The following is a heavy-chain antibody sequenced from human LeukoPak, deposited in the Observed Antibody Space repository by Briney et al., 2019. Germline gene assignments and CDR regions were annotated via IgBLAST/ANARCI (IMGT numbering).Heavy chain of an antibody. D-gene: IGHD4-4*01. J-gene: IGHJ5*02. Sequence: SETLSLTCAVYGGSFSGYYWSWIRQPPGKGLEWIGYIYHSGSTYYNPSLKSRVTISVDRSKNQFSLKLSSVTAADTAVYYCARGAVTPGSWFDPWGQGTLVTVSS. CDR3: ARGAVTPGSWFDP. V-gene: IGHV4-34*01. CDR2: IYHSGST. CDR1: GGSFSGYY.